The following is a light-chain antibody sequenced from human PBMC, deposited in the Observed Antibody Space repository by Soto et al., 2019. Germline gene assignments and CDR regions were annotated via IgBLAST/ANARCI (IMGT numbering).Light chain of an antibody. Sequence: EIVLTHSPDTLSLSPGERATLSCRASESVSNNYLAWYQQKPGQAPRLVIYGASSRATGIPDRFSGSGSGTDFTLTISRLEPEDFAVYYCQQYSKSPLTFGHGTKVEIK. CDR1: ESVSNNY. CDR2: GAS. CDR3: QQYSKSPLT. V-gene: IGKV3-20*01. J-gene: IGKJ1*01.